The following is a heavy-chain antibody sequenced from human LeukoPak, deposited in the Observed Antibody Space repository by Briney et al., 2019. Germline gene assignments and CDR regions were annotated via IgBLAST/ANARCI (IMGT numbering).Heavy chain of an antibody. CDR2: ISGSGGST. CDR3: AKEKGGSGSYYCIDY. Sequence: PGGSLRLSCAASGCTFSSYAMSWVRQAPGKGLEWVSAISGSGGSTYYADSVKGRFTISRDNSKNTLYLQMNSLRAEDTAVYYCAKEKGGSGSYYCIDYWGQGTLVTVSS. V-gene: IGHV3-23*01. J-gene: IGHJ4*02. CDR1: GCTFSSYA. D-gene: IGHD3-10*01.